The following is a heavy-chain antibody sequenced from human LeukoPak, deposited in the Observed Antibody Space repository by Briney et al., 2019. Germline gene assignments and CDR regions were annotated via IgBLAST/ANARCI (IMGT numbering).Heavy chain of an antibody. CDR1: GFTFSSYA. V-gene: IGHV3-23*01. Sequence: GGSLRLSCAASGFTFSSYAMSWVRQAPGKGLEWVSAISGSGGSTYYADSVKGRFTISRDNSKNTLYLQMNSLRAEDTAVYYCAKDRQSPLSSDTAMVRSFDYWGQGTLVTVSS. CDR2: ISGSGGST. J-gene: IGHJ4*02. D-gene: IGHD5-18*01. CDR3: AKDRQSPLSSDTAMVRSFDY.